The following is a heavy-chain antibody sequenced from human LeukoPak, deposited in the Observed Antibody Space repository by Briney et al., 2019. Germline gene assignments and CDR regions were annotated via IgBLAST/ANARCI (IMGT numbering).Heavy chain of an antibody. CDR2: ISWSGDRM. Sequence: GGSLRLSCAASGFTFSSYAMSWVRQAPGKGLEWVSSISWSGDRMGYADAVKGRFTISRDNAKNSLFLQMNSLRVEDTALYYCAKDLGGSATTVWGQGTLVTVSS. CDR1: GFTFSSYA. V-gene: IGHV3-9*01. D-gene: IGHD2-2*01. J-gene: IGHJ4*02. CDR3: AKDLGGSATTV.